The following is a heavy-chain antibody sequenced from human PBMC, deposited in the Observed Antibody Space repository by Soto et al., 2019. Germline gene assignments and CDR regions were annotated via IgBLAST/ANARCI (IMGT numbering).Heavy chain of an antibody. CDR2: ISAYNGNT. CDR3: ARDYFVVVPAAPNPDAFDI. Sequence: ASVKVSCKASGYTFTSYGISWVRQAPGQGLEWMGWISAYNGNTNYAQKLQGRVTMTTDTSTSTAYMELRSLRSDDTAVYYCARDYFVVVPAAPNPDAFDIWGQGTIATVSS. D-gene: IGHD2-2*01. J-gene: IGHJ3*02. V-gene: IGHV1-18*04. CDR1: GYTFTSYG.